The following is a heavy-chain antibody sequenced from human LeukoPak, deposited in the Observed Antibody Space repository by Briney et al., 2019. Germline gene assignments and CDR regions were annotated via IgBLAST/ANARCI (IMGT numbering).Heavy chain of an antibody. CDR1: VYTFTGYY. V-gene: IGHV1-2*02. CDR3: ARIEGSASTWYD. D-gene: IGHD6-13*01. CDR2: INPNSGGT. J-gene: IGHJ4*02. Sequence: ASVKVSCEASVYTFTGYYMHWVRQAPGQGLEWMGWINPNSGGTNYAQKFQGRVTMTRDTSITTAYMELASLTSDDTAVYYCARIEGSASTWYDWGQGTLVTVSS.